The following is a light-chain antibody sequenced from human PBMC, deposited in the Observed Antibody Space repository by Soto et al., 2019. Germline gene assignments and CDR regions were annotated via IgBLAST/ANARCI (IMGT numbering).Light chain of an antibody. V-gene: IGKV3-20*01. CDR2: GAS. Sequence: EIVLTQSPGTLSLSPGERATLSCRASQSVNSNYLAWYQQRPGQAPRLLIFGASFRATGIPDRFSGSGSGSDFTLTISRLEPEDFAVYYCQQYGNSPPEFTFGPGTKVDSK. CDR3: QQYGNSPPEFT. J-gene: IGKJ3*01. CDR1: QSVNSNY.